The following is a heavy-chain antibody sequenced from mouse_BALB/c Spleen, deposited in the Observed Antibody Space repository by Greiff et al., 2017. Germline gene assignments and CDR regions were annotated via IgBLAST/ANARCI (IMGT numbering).Heavy chain of an antibody. J-gene: IGHJ3*01. D-gene: IGHD2-1*01. CDR3: ARQGNYGNYFAWFAY. CDR1: GFTFSSFG. Sequence: EVKVVESGGGLVQPGGSRKLSCAASGFTFSSFGMHWVRQAPEKGLEWVAYISNGGGSTYYPDTVKGRFTISRDNAKNTLYLQMSSLKSEDTAMYYCARQGNYGNYFAWFAYWGQGTLVTVSA. CDR2: ISNGGGST. V-gene: IGHV5-12-2*01.